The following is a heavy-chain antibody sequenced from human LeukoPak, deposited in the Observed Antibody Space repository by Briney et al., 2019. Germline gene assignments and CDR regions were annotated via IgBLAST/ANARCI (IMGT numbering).Heavy chain of an antibody. D-gene: IGHD2-21*01. Sequence: PGGTLRLSCAASGFTFSRNGMTWVRQAPGKGLEWVSAISSTDAGTYHADSVRGRFTISRDSSKNTLYLQMNSLRAEDAAVYYCAKAPVTSCRGAYCYPFDYWGQGTLVTVSS. CDR2: ISSTDAGT. V-gene: IGHV3-23*01. CDR3: AKAPVTSCRGAYCYPFDY. J-gene: IGHJ4*02. CDR1: GFTFSRNG.